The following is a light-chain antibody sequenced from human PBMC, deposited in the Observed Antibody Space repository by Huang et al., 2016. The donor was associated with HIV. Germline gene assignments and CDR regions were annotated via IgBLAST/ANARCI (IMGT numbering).Light chain of an antibody. J-gene: IGKJ5*01. Sequence: EIVLTQSPGTLSLSPGGRATLSCRASQNINSAYLAWYQQKPGQAPSLLIYGASNRATGVPDRFSGSGSGTDFTLTINRLEPDDFAVFYCQQYDTSPLTFGQGTRLEIK. CDR3: QQYDTSPLT. CDR2: GAS. CDR1: QNINSAY. V-gene: IGKV3-20*01.